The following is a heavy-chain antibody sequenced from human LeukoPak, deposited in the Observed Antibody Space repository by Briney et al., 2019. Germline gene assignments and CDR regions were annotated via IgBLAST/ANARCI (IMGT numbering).Heavy chain of an antibody. V-gene: IGHV3-66*01. CDR1: GFTVSSNY. Sequence: GGSLRLSCAASGFTVSSNYMSWVRQAPGKGLEWVSVIYSGGSTYYADSVKGRFTISRDNSKNTLYLQMNGLRAEDTAVYYCARDKEGAPDYWGQGTLVTVSS. CDR2: IYSGGST. D-gene: IGHD1-26*01. CDR3: ARDKEGAPDY. J-gene: IGHJ4*02.